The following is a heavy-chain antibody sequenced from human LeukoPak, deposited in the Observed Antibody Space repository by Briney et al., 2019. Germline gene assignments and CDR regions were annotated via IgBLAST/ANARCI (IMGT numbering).Heavy chain of an antibody. CDR3: ARVKTTMGLTVYDAFDI. D-gene: IGHD5-18*01. CDR2: FYYSGSI. CDR1: GGSISSTSYY. J-gene: IGHJ3*02. Sequence: SETLSLTCIVSGGSISSTSYYWGWIRQSPGKGLEWIGSFYYSGSIFDNRSLRSRVTISIDMSKNQFSLKLSSVTAADTAVYHCARVKTTMGLTVYDAFDIWGQGTMVTVSS. V-gene: IGHV4-39*07.